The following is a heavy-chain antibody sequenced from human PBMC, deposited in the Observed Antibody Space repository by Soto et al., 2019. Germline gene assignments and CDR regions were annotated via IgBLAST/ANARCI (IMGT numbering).Heavy chain of an antibody. V-gene: IGHV3-23*01. CDR3: AKVMAAAAFQN. CDR1: GFTFSSYA. Sequence: SLRLACAAFGFTFSSYAMSLVRQAPGKGLEWVSSISGSCVSTYYADSVKGRFTISRDNSKNTLYLQMNSLRAEDTAVYYCAKVMAAAAFQNWGQGTLVTVSS. CDR2: ISGSCVST. J-gene: IGHJ1*01. D-gene: IGHD6-13*01.